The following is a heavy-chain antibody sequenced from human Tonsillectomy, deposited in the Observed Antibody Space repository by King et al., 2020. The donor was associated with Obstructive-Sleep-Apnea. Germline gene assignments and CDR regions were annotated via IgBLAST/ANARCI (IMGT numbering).Heavy chain of an antibody. CDR1: GGSFSGYY. Sequence: HVQLQQWGAGLLKPSETLSLTCAVYGGSFSGYYWSWIRQPPGKGLEWIGEINHSGSTNYNPSLKSRVTISVDTSKNQFSLKLSSVTAADTAVYYCARSGSSGYYYYYYGMDVWGQGTTVTVSS. J-gene: IGHJ6*02. V-gene: IGHV4-34*01. CDR2: INHSGST. CDR3: ARSGSSGYYYYYYGMDV. D-gene: IGHD3-22*01.